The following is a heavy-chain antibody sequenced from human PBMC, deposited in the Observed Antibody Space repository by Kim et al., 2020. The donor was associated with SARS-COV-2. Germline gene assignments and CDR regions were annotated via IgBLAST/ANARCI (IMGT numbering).Heavy chain of an antibody. V-gene: IGHV1-3*01. J-gene: IGHJ6*02. Sequence: ASVKVSCKASGYTFTSYAMHWVRQAPGQRLEWMGWINAGNGNTKYSQKFQGRVTITRDTSASTVYMELSSLRSEDPAVYYCARGHYYGSGSYYPPGRNYYYYGMDVWGQGTTVTVSS. D-gene: IGHD3-10*01. CDR3: ARGHYYGSGSYYPPGRNYYYYGMDV. CDR2: INAGNGNT. CDR1: GYTFTSYA.